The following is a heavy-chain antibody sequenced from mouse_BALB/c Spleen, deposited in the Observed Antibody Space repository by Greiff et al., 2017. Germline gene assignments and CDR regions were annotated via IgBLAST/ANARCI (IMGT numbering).Heavy chain of an antibody. D-gene: IGHD1-1*02. Sequence: EVHLVESGGGLVKPGGSLKLSCAASGFTFSSYTMSWVRQTPEKRLEWVATISSGGSYTYYPDSVKGRFTISRDNAKNTLYLQMSSLKSEDTAMYYCTRDRDYGPYAMDYWGQGTSVTVSS. CDR1: GFTFSSYT. CDR3: TRDRDYGPYAMDY. J-gene: IGHJ4*01. CDR2: ISSGGSYT. V-gene: IGHV5-6-4*01.